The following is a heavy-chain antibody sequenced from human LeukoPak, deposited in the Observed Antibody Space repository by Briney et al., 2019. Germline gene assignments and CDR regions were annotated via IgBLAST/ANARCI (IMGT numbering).Heavy chain of an antibody. CDR2: INPNSGGT. J-gene: IGHJ3*02. V-gene: IGHV1-2*02. Sequence: ASVKVSCKASGYTFTGYYMHWVRQAHGQGLEWMGWINPNSGGTNYAQKFQGRVTMTRDTSISTAYMGLSRLRSDDTAVYYCARVNYYDSSGYLDAFDIWGQGTMVTVSS. CDR3: ARVNYYDSSGYLDAFDI. CDR1: GYTFTGYY. D-gene: IGHD3-22*01.